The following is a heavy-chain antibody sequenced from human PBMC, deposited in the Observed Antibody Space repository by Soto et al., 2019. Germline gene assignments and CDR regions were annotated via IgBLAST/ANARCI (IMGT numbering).Heavy chain of an antibody. D-gene: IGHD3-3*01. Sequence: QVQLVESGGGVVQPGRSLRLSCAASGFTFSNFGMHWGRQAPGKGLEWVAAISADGSDKYFSDSVKGRFTISRDNSKNTLFLRMNSLRVEDTAVYYCTKGSEVARQELDYWGQGTLVTVSS. J-gene: IGHJ4*02. CDR1: GFTFSNFG. CDR3: TKGSEVARQELDY. CDR2: ISADGSDK. V-gene: IGHV3-30*18.